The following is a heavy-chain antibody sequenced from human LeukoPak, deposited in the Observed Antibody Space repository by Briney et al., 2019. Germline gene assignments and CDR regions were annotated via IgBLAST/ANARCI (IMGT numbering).Heavy chain of an antibody. Sequence: GGSLRLSCAASEFTLSNYWMHWVRQAPGKRLVWVSRINNDGSSTSYADSVKGRFTVSRDNAKSTVYLQMISLGDEDTAVYYCAREKPADYGSGSYDLQYYYFGMDVWGQGTTVTVSS. CDR1: EFTLSNYW. CDR2: INNDGSST. D-gene: IGHD3-10*01. J-gene: IGHJ6*02. V-gene: IGHV3-74*01. CDR3: AREKPADYGSGSYDLQYYYFGMDV.